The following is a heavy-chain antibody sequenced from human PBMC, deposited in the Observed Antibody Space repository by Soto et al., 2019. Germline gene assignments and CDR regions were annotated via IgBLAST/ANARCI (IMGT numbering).Heavy chain of an antibody. J-gene: IGHJ6*03. D-gene: IGHD5-12*01. CDR3: ARQWNYYYMDV. CDR2: IYYSGST. V-gene: IGHV4-59*08. CDR1: GGSISSYY. Sequence: PSETLSLTCTVSGGSISSYYWSWIQQPPGKGLEWIGYIYYSGSTNYNPSLKSRVTISVDTSKNQFSLKLSSVTAADTAVYYCARQWNYYYMDVWGKGTTVTVSS.